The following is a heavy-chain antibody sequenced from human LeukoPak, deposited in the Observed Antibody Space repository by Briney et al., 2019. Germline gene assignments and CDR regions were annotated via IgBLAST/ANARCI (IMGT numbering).Heavy chain of an antibody. Sequence: PGGSLRLSCAASGFTFSSYAMHWVRQAPGKGLEWVAVISYDGSNKYYADSVKGRFTISRDNSKNTLYLQMNSLGAEDTAVYYCARERTATVLFDYWGQGTLVTVSS. J-gene: IGHJ4*02. CDR3: ARERTATVLFDY. CDR1: GFTFSSYA. D-gene: IGHD2-21*02. CDR2: ISYDGSNK. V-gene: IGHV3-30-3*01.